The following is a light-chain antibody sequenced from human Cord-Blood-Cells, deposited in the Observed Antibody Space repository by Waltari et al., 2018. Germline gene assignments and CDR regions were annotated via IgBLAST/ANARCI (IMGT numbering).Light chain of an antibody. Sequence: QSVLTQPPSASGTPGQRVTISCSGSSSNIGSNTVNWYQQLPGTAPKLLIYINSQRPSGVPDRFSGSKSGTSASLAISGLQSEDEADYYCAAWDDSLNGPVFGGGTQLTVL. CDR1: SSNIGSNT. CDR2: INS. CDR3: AAWDDSLNGPV. J-gene: IGLJ7*01. V-gene: IGLV1-44*01.